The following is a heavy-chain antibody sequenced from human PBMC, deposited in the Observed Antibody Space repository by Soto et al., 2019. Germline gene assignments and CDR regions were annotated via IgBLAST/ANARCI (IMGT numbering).Heavy chain of an antibody. CDR1: GFTFSSYA. Sequence: GGSLRLSCAASGFTFSSYAMHWVRQAPGKGLEWVAVISYDGSNKYYADSVKGRFTNSRDNSRSTLYLQMNSLRAEDTAVYYCARDAGGYCTNGVCYPGGYWGQGTQVTVSS. D-gene: IGHD2-8*01. V-gene: IGHV3-30-3*01. CDR2: ISYDGSNK. CDR3: ARDAGGYCTNGVCYPGGY. J-gene: IGHJ4*02.